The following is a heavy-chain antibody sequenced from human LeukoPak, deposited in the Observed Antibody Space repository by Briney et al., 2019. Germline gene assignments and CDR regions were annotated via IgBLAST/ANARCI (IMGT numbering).Heavy chain of an antibody. D-gene: IGHD3-9*01. J-gene: IGHJ5*02. V-gene: IGHV4-4*07. Sequence: PSETLSLTCAVYGGSFSSYYWSWIRQPAGKGLEWIGRIYTSGSTNYNPSLKSRVTMSVDTSKNQFSLKLSSVTAADTAVYYCARDTPRDILTGVWFDPWGQGTLVTVSS. CDR2: IYTSGST. CDR3: ARDTPRDILTGVWFDP. CDR1: GGSFSSYY.